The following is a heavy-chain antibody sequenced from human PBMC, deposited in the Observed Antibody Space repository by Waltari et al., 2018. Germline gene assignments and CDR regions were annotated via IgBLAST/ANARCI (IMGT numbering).Heavy chain of an antibody. Sequence: EVLLVESGGGLVQPGGSLRHSCAASGFTCSSNAISWPRCAPGKGLDWVSAISGSGGSTYYADSVKGRFTISRDNSKNTLYLQMNSLRAEDTAVYYCAKDSGLWFRELLSSVRAEFDYWGQGTLVTVSS. CDR3: AKDSGLWFRELLSSVRAEFDY. J-gene: IGHJ4*02. CDR2: ISGSGGST. V-gene: IGHV3-23*04. CDR1: GFTCSSNA. D-gene: IGHD3-10*01.